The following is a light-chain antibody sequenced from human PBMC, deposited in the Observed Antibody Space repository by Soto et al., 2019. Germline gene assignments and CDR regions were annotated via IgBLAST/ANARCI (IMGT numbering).Light chain of an antibody. CDR2: LNNDGSH. V-gene: IGLV4-69*01. CDR3: QKWGNGFQV. CDR1: SGHSSYA. Sequence: QPVLTQPPSASASLGASVKLTCTLSSGHSSYAIAWHQKQPEKGPRYWMDLNNDGSHTKGDGIPDRFSGSSSGAERYLIISRLQSEDEAYCYCQKWGNGFQVCDGGTKLTVL. J-gene: IGLJ2*01.